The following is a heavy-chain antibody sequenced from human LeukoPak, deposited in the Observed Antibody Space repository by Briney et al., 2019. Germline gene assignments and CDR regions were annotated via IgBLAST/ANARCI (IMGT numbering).Heavy chain of an antibody. J-gene: IGHJ4*02. CDR3: AKDAERGFDYSNSLNY. V-gene: IGHV3-33*06. Sequence: TGGSLRLSCETSGFTFSHYGMHWVRQAPGAGLEWVAVIWSDASSTYYADSVKGRFTISRDNSRNTLYLQMSSLRAEDTAVYYCAKDAERGFDYSNSLNYWGQGTLVTVSS. CDR2: IWSDASST. D-gene: IGHD4-11*01. CDR1: GFTFSHYG.